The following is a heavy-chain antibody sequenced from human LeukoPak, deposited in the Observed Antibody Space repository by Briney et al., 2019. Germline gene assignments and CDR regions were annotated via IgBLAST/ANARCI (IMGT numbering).Heavy chain of an antibody. D-gene: IGHD1-26*01. J-gene: IGHJ4*02. CDR3: AKDLVGATLRLDFDY. CDR2: IKSKTDGGTT. CDR1: GFTFSNAW. Sequence: GGSLRLSCAASGFTFSNAWMSWVRQAPGKGLEWVCRIKSKTDGGTTDYAAPVQGRFTISSDDSKNTLYLQMNSLKTEDTAVYYCAKDLVGATLRLDFDYWGQGTLVTVSS. V-gene: IGHV3-15*01.